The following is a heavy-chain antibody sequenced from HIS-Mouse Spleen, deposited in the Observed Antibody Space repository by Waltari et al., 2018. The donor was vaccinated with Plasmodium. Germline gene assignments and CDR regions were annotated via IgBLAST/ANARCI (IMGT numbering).Heavy chain of an antibody. CDR3: ATSGLTGGTYYFDY. Sequence: QVQLVESGGGVVQPGGSLRLSCAASGFTFSSYGRHWVRQAPGKGMEWVAVISYDGSNKYYADSVKGRFTISRDNSKNTLYLQMNSLRAEDTAVYYCATSGLTGGTYYFDYWGQGTLVTVSS. J-gene: IGHJ4*02. V-gene: IGHV3-30*03. CDR1: GFTFSSYG. D-gene: IGHD7-27*01. CDR2: ISYDGSNK.